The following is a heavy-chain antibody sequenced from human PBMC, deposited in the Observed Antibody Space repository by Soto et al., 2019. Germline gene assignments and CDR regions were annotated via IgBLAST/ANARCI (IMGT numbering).Heavy chain of an antibody. J-gene: IGHJ5*01. CDR3: ARREQFAF. V-gene: IGHV1-2*02. CDR2: INPDSGGT. CDR1: GYTFNGYY. D-gene: IGHD1-1*01. Sequence: GSAVKVSFKASGYTFNGYYIQWGRQAPGQGIDWMGWINPDSGGTNYAQKFQGRVTITRDTSISTAYMEVTTLRSDDTVVYYCARREQFAFRGHGTLVPVSS.